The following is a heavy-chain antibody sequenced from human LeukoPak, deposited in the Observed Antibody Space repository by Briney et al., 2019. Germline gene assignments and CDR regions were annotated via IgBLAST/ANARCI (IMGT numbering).Heavy chain of an antibody. D-gene: IGHD7-27*01. Sequence: PGGSLRLSCAASGFTFSTYWMHWVRQAPGKGVVWVSRISSDGRNTIYADSVKGRFTISRDSANKTLFLQMNSLRGDDTAVYYCAREWALPGAYYMDVWGKGTTVTVSS. CDR1: GFTFSTYW. J-gene: IGHJ6*03. CDR2: ISSDGRNT. V-gene: IGHV3-74*01. CDR3: AREWALPGAYYMDV.